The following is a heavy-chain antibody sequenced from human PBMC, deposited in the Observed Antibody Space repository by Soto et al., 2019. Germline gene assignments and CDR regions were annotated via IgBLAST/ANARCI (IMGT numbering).Heavy chain of an antibody. D-gene: IGHD5-12*01. CDR1: GESFSGYY. CDR3: ARTDIVTTNWFDP. Sequence: SATLSLTCAVYGESFSGYYWTWIRQSPGKGLEWIGEINHGGSTNYNPSLKSRVTISIDTSKNQFSLKLTSVTAADTSVYYCARTDIVTTNWFDPWGQGNRVTVSA. J-gene: IGHJ5*02. V-gene: IGHV4-34*01. CDR2: INHGGST.